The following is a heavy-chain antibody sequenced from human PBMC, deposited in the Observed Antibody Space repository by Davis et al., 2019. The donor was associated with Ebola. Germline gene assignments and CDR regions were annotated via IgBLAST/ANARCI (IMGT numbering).Heavy chain of an antibody. CDR3: ARHVTTMILGWYYFDY. J-gene: IGHJ4*02. V-gene: IGHV4-30-4*08. CDR2: IYYSGST. CDR1: GGSISSGDYY. Sequence: SETLSLTCTVSGGSISSGDYYWSWIRQPPGQGLEWIGYIYYSGSTYYNPSLKSRVTISVDTSKNQFSLKLSSVTAADTAVYYCARHVTTMILGWYYFDYWGQGTLVTVSS. D-gene: IGHD3-22*01.